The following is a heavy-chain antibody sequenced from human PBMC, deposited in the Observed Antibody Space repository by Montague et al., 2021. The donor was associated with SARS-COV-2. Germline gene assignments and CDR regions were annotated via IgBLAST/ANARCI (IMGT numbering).Heavy chain of an antibody. J-gene: IGHJ6*03. CDR1: GDSITSKTHY. D-gene: IGHD3-3*01. V-gene: IGHV4-61*02. CDR3: ARDSPHFDFWRGHYGDKYYMDI. CDR2: LLTSGAT. Sequence: TLSLTCTVSGDSITSKTHYWDWVRQPAGKGLEWIGRLLTSGATNFNPSLKSRLTISRDTSTNEFYLKLSSVTAADTAVYYCARDSPHFDFWRGHYGDKYYMDIWGKGTTVTVS.